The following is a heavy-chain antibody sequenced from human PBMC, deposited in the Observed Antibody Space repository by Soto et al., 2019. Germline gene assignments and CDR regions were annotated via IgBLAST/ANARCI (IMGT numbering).Heavy chain of an antibody. J-gene: IGHJ4*02. D-gene: IGHD3-22*01. CDR2: IIPIFGTA. V-gene: IGHV1-69*13. Sequence: VASVKVSCKASGGTFSSYAISWVRQAPGQGLEWMGGIIPIFGTANYAQKFQGRVTITADESTSTAYMELSSLRSEDTAVYYCASEGDSSGHPFDYWGQGTLVTVYS. CDR1: GGTFSSYA. CDR3: ASEGDSSGHPFDY.